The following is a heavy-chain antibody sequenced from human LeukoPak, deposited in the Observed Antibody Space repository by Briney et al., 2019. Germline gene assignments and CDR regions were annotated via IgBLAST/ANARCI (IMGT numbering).Heavy chain of an antibody. D-gene: IGHD2-2*02. V-gene: IGHV4-30-2*01. CDR1: GGSISSGGYS. CDR3: ARNIVVVPAAIAFDI. Sequence: SQTLSLTCAVSGGSISSGGYSWSWIRQPPGKGLEWIGYIYHSGSTYYNPSLKSRVTISVDTSKNQFSLKLSSVTAADTAVYYCARNIVVVPAAIAFDIWGQGTMVTVSS. J-gene: IGHJ3*02. CDR2: IYHSGST.